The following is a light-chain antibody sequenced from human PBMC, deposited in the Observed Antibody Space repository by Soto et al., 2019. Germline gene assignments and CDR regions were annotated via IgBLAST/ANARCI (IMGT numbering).Light chain of an antibody. J-gene: IGKJ1*01. CDR1: QSVSSNY. CDR2: GAS. CDR3: QQYGASPWT. Sequence: EIVLTQSPGTLSLSPGEGATLSYRASQSVSSNYLAWYQQKPGQAPRLLIYGASSRATGIPDRFSGSGSGTDFTLTISRLEPEDFAVYYCQQYGASPWTFGQGTRVEIK. V-gene: IGKV3-20*01.